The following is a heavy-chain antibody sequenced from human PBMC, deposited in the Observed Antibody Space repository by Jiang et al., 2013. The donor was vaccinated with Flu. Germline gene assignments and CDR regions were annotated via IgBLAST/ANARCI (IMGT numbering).Heavy chain of an antibody. CDR1: GFAFTTYA. J-gene: IGHJ6*02. CDR2: ISDNGGST. CDR3: AKSLTLGVVIYFYYGLDV. D-gene: IGHD3-3*01. Sequence: LESGGGLVQPGGSLRLSCAASGFAFTTYAMNWVRQAPGKGLEWVSAISDNGGSTYHADSVKGRFTISRDNSRGTLYLQMKSLRVEDTAVYYCAKSLTLGVVIYFYYGLDVWGQGTTVTVSS. V-gene: IGHV3-23*01.